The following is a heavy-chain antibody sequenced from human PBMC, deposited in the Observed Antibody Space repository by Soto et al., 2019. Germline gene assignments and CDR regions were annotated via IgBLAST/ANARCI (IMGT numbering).Heavy chain of an antibody. CDR3: AKDSVTGRDDFDY. Sequence: GGSLRLSCAASGFTFSSYGMHWVRQAPGKGLEWVAVISYDGSNKYYADSVKGRFTISRDNSKNTLYLQMNSLRAEDTAVYYCAKDSVTGRDDFDYWGQGTLVTVSS. V-gene: IGHV3-30*18. J-gene: IGHJ4*02. CDR2: ISYDGSNK. CDR1: GFTFSSYG. D-gene: IGHD1-20*01.